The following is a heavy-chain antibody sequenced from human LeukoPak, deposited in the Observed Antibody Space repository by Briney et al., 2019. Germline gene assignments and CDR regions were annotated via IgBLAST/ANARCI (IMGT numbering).Heavy chain of an antibody. CDR2: IYHSGST. CDR3: ARGRLLWFGELFFGDTPPTVRWFDP. J-gene: IGHJ5*02. Sequence: SETLSLTCTVSGGSISSSSYYWGWIRQPPGKGLEWIGSIYHSGSTYYNPSLKSRVTISVDTSKNQFSLKLSSVTAADTAVYYCARGRLLWFGELFFGDTPPTVRWFDPWGQGTLVTVSS. V-gene: IGHV4-39*07. CDR1: GGSISSSSYY. D-gene: IGHD3-10*01.